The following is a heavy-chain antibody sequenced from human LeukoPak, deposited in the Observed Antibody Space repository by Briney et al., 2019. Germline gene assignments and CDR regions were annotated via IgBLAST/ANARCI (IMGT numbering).Heavy chain of an antibody. CDR1: GGSISSGDYY. J-gene: IGHJ5*02. D-gene: IGHD3-10*01. Sequence: PSETLSLTCTVSGGSISSGDYYWSWIRQPPGKGLELIGYIYYSGSTYYNPSLKSRVTISVDTSKNQFSLKLSSVTAADTAVYYCARDAYYYGSGTFDPWGQGTLVTVSS. V-gene: IGHV4-30-4*01. CDR2: IYYSGST. CDR3: ARDAYYYGSGTFDP.